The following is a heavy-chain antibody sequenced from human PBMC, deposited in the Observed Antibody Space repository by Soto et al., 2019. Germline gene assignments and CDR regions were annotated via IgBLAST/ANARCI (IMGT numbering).Heavy chain of an antibody. V-gene: IGHV4-59*04. CDR2: IYYSGST. D-gene: IGHD3-10*01. CDR1: GFSISSYY. CDR3: AKGGSGSYSNAFDI. J-gene: IGHJ3*02. Sequence: SETLSLTCTVSGFSISSYYWSWIRQPPGKGLEWIGYIYYSGSTYYNPSLKSRVTISVDTSKNQFSLKLSSVTAADTAVYYCAKGGSGSYSNAFDIWGQGTMVTVSS.